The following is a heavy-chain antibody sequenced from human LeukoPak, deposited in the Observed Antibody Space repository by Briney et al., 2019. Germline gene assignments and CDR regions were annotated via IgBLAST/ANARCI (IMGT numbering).Heavy chain of an antibody. D-gene: IGHD1-1*01. V-gene: IGHV4-59*01. CDR1: DDSITMYY. CDR3: ARGRVSSSTWYSTYYNYFYMDV. CDR2: VDHTGST. Sequence: SETLSLTCSVSDDSITMYYWTWIRQPPGKGLEWIGYVDHTGSTNFNPSLNGRVSISRDTTKNLFSLRLRSVTAADTAVYFCARGRVSSSTWYSTYYNYFYMDVWGKGTTVTVSS. J-gene: IGHJ6*03.